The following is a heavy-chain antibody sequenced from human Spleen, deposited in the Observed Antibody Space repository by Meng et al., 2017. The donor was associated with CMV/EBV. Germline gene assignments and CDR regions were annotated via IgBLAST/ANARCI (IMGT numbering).Heavy chain of an antibody. CDR3: AKGTTGWDYYGMDV. D-gene: IGHD4-17*01. CDR2: ISSNGGST. CDR1: GFTFSSYA. J-gene: IGHJ6*02. V-gene: IGHV3-64*02. Sequence: GESLKISCAASGFTFSSYAMHWVRQAPGKGLEYVSAISSNGGSTYYADSVKGRFTISRDNSKNTLYLQMGSLRAEDMAVYYCAKGTTGWDYYGMDVWGQGTTVTVSS.